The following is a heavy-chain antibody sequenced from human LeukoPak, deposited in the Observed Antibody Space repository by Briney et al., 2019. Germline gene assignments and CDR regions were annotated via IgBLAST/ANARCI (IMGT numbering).Heavy chain of an antibody. D-gene: IGHD3-22*01. CDR3: ARVASISMIFDY. V-gene: IGHV3-11*06. J-gene: IGHJ4*02. CDR1: GFTFSDYY. CDR2: ISTSSIYT. Sequence: GGSLRLSCAASGFTFSDYYMSWIRQAPGKALEWVSYISTSSIYTDYPDSVKGRFTISRDNAKNSLFLQMNSLRAEDTAVYYCARVASISMIFDYWGQGTLVTVSS.